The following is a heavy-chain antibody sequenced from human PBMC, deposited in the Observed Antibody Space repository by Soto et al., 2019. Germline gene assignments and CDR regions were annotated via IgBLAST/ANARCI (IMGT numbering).Heavy chain of an antibody. J-gene: IGHJ6*02. V-gene: IGHV4-39*01. CDR3: ACIFSGGYGYGFYYYGMDV. D-gene: IGHD5-18*01. CDR2: IFYSGST. CDR1: GGSISSSSYY. Sequence: SETLSLTCTVSGGSISSSSYYWGWIRQPPGKGLEWIGSIFYSGSTYYNPSLKSRVTISVDTSKNQFSLKLTSVTAADTAVYYCACIFSGGYGYGFYYYGMDVWGQGTTVTV.